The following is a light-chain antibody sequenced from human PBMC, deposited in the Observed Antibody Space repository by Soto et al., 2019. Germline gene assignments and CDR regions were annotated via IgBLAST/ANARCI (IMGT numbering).Light chain of an antibody. V-gene: IGKV1-33*01. CDR2: DVS. CDR1: QSISSY. J-gene: IGKJ5*01. CDR3: QQYDDLPIT. Sequence: DIQLTQSPSFLSASVGDRVTITCRASQSISSYLNWYQQKPGKAPNLLIYDVSNLESGVPSRFRGSGSGTEFSFNITSLQPEDVATYYCQQYDDLPITFGQGTRLEIK.